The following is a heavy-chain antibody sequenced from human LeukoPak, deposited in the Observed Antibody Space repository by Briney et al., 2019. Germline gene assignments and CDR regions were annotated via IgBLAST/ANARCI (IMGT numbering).Heavy chain of an antibody. V-gene: IGHV3-11*06. J-gene: IGHJ4*02. CDR1: GFTFSDYY. CDR2: ISSSSSYT. Sequence: GGSLRLSCAASGFTFSDYYMSWIRQAPGKGLEWVSYISSSSSYTNYADSVKGRFTISRDNAKNSLYLQMNSLRAEDTAVYYCARNYEEWLRILDYWGQGTLVTVPS. D-gene: IGHD5-12*01. CDR3: ARNYEEWLRILDY.